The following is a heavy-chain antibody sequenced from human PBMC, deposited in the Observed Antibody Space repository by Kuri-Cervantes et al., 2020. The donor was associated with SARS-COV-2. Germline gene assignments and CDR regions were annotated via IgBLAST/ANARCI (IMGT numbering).Heavy chain of an antibody. D-gene: IGHD3-10*01. Sequence: SETLSLTCTVSGGSISSGSYYWSWIRQPAGKGLEWIGRIYTSGSTNYNPSLKSRVTISVDTSKNQFSLKLSSVTAADTAVYYCARDLRSGSFDHWGQGTLVTVSS. CDR3: ARDLRSGSFDH. CDR1: GGSISSGSYY. J-gene: IGHJ4*02. V-gene: IGHV4-61*02. CDR2: IYTSGST.